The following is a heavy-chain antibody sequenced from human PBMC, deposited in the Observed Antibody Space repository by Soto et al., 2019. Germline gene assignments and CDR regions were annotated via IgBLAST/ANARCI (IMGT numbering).Heavy chain of an antibody. CDR2: IYHSGST. CDR3: ARDKATVGGYNLYDP. V-gene: IGHV4-4*02. Sequence: PSETLSLTCTVSGGSIRSSHWWSWVRQPPGKGLERIGEIYHSGSTNLDPSFKSRVTLSVDKSKNQFSLKLTSVTAADTAVYYCARDKATVGGYNLYDPWSQGILVTVSS. D-gene: IGHD3-16*01. CDR1: GGSIRSSHW. J-gene: IGHJ5*02.